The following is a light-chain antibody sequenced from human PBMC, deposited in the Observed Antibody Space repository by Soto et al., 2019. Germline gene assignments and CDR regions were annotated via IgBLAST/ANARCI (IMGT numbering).Light chain of an antibody. CDR2: GNN. CDR3: QVWDSSTVV. V-gene: IGLV3-9*01. J-gene: IGLJ2*01. Sequence: SYELTQPLSVSVALGQTAKITCGGNNIGTKDVHWYQQKPGQAPVLVIYGNNNWPSGIPDRFSGSNSMNTATLTITRAQAGDEADYYCQVWDSSTVVFGGGTQLTVL. CDR1: NIGTKD.